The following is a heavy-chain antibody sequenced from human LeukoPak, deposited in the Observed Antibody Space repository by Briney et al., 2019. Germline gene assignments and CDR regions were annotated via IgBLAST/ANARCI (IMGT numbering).Heavy chain of an antibody. Sequence: GGSLRLSCAVSGFTFSNYPMHWVRQAPGKGLEWVAVISHDGSNKYYADSVKGRFTISRDNSKNTLYLQMNSLRAEDTAVYYCAKGATMIVVVIKKSYYGMDVWGQGTTVTVSS. V-gene: IGHV3-30-3*01. CDR1: GFTFSNYP. J-gene: IGHJ6*02. CDR3: AKGATMIVVVIKKSYYGMDV. CDR2: ISHDGSNK. D-gene: IGHD3-22*01.